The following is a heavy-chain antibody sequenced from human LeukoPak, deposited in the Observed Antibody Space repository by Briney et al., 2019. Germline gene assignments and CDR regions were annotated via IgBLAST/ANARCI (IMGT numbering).Heavy chain of an antibody. CDR3: AKEREDLVVVAAAMRGYI. CDR2: TRFDGNFK. J-gene: IGHJ4*02. D-gene: IGHD2-2*01. Sequence: GGSLRLSCAASGFTVSSYGMHWVRQAPGKGLEWVAFTRFDGNFKYYADSVKGRFTISRDNSKNTVFLQMNSLRPEDTAVYYCAKEREDLVVVAAAMRGYIWGQGTLVTVSS. CDR1: GFTVSSYG. V-gene: IGHV3-30*02.